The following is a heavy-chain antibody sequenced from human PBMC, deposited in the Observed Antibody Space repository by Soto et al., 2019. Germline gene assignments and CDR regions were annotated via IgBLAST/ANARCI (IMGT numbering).Heavy chain of an antibody. D-gene: IGHD2-8*02. CDR3: ARDKITGLFDY. J-gene: IGHJ4*02. CDR2: IYYSGST. CDR1: GGSISSYY. V-gene: IGHV4-59*12. Sequence: SETLSLTCPVSGGSISSYYWSWIRQPPGKGLEWIGYIYYSGSTNYNPSLKSRVTISVDTSKNQFSLKLTSVTAADTAMYYCARDKITGLFDYWGQGTLVTVSS.